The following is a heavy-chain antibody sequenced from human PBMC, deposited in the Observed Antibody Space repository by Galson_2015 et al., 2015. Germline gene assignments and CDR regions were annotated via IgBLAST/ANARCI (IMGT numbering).Heavy chain of an antibody. D-gene: IGHD2-8*01. V-gene: IGHV3-23*01. Sequence: SLRLSCAASGFTFNTYAMSWVRQALGKGLEWVSAISGSGGSTYYADSAKGRFTISRDNSKNTLYLQMNSLRAEDTAVYYCAKDGGVTYCSNGVCRADFDYWGQGTLVTVSS. CDR1: GFTFNTYA. CDR3: AKDGGVTYCSNGVCRADFDY. J-gene: IGHJ4*02. CDR2: ISGSGGST.